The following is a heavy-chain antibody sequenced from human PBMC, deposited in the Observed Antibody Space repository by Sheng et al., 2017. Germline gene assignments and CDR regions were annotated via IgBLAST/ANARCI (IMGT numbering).Heavy chain of an antibody. Sequence: EVQLVESGGGLVQPGGSLRLSCAASGFTFSSYSMNWVRQAPGKGLEWVSYISSSSTIYYADSVKGRFTISRDNAKNSLYLQMNSLRAEDTAVYYCARGILEVVVPAAIGYYMDVWGKGTTVTVSS. CDR3: ARGILEVVVPAAIGYYMDV. CDR1: GFTFSSYS. J-gene: IGHJ6*03. D-gene: IGHD2-2*01. V-gene: IGHV3-48*01. CDR2: ISSSSTI.